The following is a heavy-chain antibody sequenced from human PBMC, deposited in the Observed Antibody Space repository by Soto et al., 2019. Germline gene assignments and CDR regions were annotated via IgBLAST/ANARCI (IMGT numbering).Heavy chain of an antibody. CDR3: ARDTNYDSSGYYYVSRPYFDY. V-gene: IGHV3-48*01. Sequence: PGGSLRLSCAASGFTFSSYSMNWVRQAPGKGLEWVSYISSSSSTIYYADSVKGRFTISRDNAKNSLYLQMNSLRAEDTAVYYCARDTNYDSSGYYYVSRPYFDYWGQGTLVTVSS. D-gene: IGHD3-22*01. CDR2: ISSSSSTI. CDR1: GFTFSSYS. J-gene: IGHJ4*02.